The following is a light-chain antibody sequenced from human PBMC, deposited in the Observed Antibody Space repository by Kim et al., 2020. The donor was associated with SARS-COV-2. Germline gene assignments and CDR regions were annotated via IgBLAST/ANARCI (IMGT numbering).Light chain of an antibody. CDR1: AGNYNCA. J-gene: IGLJ3*02. CDR2: VHNDGSH. Sequence: ASVKLTCTLTAGNYNCAVAGQQHQPEKGARCLIKVHNDGSHTRGDGIPDRFSGARSGAEYYLTISTLQSEDEADYYCQTWGSGVRVLGGGTQLTVL. CDR3: QTWGSGVRV. V-gene: IGLV4-69*01.